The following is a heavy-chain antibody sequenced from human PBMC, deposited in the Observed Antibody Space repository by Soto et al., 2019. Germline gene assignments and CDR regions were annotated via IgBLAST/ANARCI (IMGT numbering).Heavy chain of an antibody. CDR1: GGSISSYY. CDR3: ARDSGFRRDGYNFFDY. D-gene: IGHD5-12*01. Sequence: SETLSLTCTVSGGSISSYYWSWIRQPPGKGLEWIGYIYYSGSTNYNPSLKSRVTISVDTSNNQFSLKLSSVTAADTAMYYCARDSGFRRDGYNFFDYWGQGTLVTVSS. J-gene: IGHJ4*02. CDR2: IYYSGST. V-gene: IGHV4-59*01.